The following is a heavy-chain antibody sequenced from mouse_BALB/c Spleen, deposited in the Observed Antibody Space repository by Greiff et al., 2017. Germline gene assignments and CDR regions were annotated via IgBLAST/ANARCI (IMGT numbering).Heavy chain of an antibody. CDR3: ARDSLYGNYFDY. CDR2: ISSGGSYT. Sequence: EVKVVESGGGLVKPGGSLKLSCAASGFTFSSYAMSWVRQSPEKRLEWVAEISSGGSYTYYPDTVTGRFTISRDNAKNTLYLEMNSLRSEDTAMYYCARDSLYGNYFDYWGQGTTLTVSS. J-gene: IGHJ2*01. D-gene: IGHD2-1*01. V-gene: IGHV5-9-4*01. CDR1: GFTFSSYA.